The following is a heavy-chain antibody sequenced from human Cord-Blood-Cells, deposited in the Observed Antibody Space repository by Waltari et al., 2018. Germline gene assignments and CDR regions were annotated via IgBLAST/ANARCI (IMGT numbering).Heavy chain of an antibody. CDR1: GFTFSSYG. Sequence: QVQLVESGGGVVQPGRSLRLSCAASGFTFSSYGMHWVRQAPGKGLEWVAVRWYDGSNKYYADSVKGRFTISRDNSKNTLYLQMNSLRAEDTAVYYCARDQKEYQLPLPGYWGQGTLVTVSS. J-gene: IGHJ4*02. V-gene: IGHV3-33*01. CDR3: ARDQKEYQLPLPGY. CDR2: RWYDGSNK. D-gene: IGHD2-2*01.